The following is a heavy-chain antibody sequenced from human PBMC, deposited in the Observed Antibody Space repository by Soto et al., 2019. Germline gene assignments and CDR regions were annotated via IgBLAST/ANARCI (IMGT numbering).Heavy chain of an antibody. J-gene: IGHJ4*02. CDR2: INPSGGST. Sequence: QVQLVQSGAEVKKPGASVKVSCKASGYAFTSYYMHWVRQAPGQGLEWMGIINPSGGSTSYAQKFQGRVTMTRDTSTRTVYMELSSLRSEDTAVYYCERDCGGDRYYFDYWGQGTLVTVSS. CDR3: ERDCGGDRYYFDY. CDR1: GYAFTSYY. D-gene: IGHD2-21*02. V-gene: IGHV1-46*01.